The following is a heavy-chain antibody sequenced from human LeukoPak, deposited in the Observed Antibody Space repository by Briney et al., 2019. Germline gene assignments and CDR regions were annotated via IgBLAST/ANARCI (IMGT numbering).Heavy chain of an antibody. Sequence: GGSLRLSCAASGLTFSIYTMNWVRQAPGKGLEWVSGISGSGDSTYYADSVKGRFTISRDNSKNTLYLQMNSLRAEDTAVYYCAKDHTDYGDYVFDYWGQGTLVTVSS. CDR2: ISGSGDST. CDR1: GLTFSIYT. J-gene: IGHJ4*02. CDR3: AKDHTDYGDYVFDY. V-gene: IGHV3-23*01. D-gene: IGHD4-17*01.